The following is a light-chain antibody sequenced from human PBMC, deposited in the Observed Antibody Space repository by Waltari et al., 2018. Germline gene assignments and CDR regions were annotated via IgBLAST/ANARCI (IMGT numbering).Light chain of an antibody. CDR3: VSYTSDTTPLI. CDR2: DVS. J-gene: IGLJ2*01. V-gene: IGLV2-14*03. CDR1: KNDVGGYTY. Sequence: QSALTQPASVSGSPGQSITISCTGTKNDVGGYTYVSWYQQHPGKAPKLLIYDVSSRPSGVSNRFSGSTSGNTASLTISGLKADDEADYHCVSYTSDTTPLIFGGGTKLTVL.